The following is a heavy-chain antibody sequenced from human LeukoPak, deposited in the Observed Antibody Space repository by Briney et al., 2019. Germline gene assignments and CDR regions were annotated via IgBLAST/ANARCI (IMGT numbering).Heavy chain of an antibody. D-gene: IGHD5-18*01. V-gene: IGHV3-9*01. CDR2: ISWNSGSI. J-gene: IGHJ4*02. Sequence: PGGSLGLSCAASGFTFDDYAMHWVRQAPGKGLEWVSGISWNSGSIGYADSVKGRFTISRDNAKNSLYLQMNSLRAEDTALYYCAKDLQSKKGDGIQLWFAFDYWGEGTLVTVSS. CDR3: AKDLQSKKGDGIQLWFAFDY. CDR1: GFTFDDYA.